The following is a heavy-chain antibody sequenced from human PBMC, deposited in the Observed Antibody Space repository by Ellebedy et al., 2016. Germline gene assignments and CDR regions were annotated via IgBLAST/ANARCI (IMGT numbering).Heavy chain of an antibody. CDR2: FYSDGPT. CDR1: GFTVSNNY. V-gene: IGHV3-53*01. J-gene: IGHJ4*02. CDR3: ASFSGSYRDLDY. D-gene: IGHD1-26*01. Sequence: GGSLRLSCAASGFTVSNNYMIWVRQSSGKGLEWVSIFYSDGPTYYADSVKGRFTISRDNSKNTLYLQMNSLRAEDTAVYYCASFSGSYRDLDYWGQGTLVTVSS.